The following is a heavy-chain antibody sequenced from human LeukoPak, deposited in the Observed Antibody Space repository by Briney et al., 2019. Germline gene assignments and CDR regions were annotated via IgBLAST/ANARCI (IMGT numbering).Heavy chain of an antibody. J-gene: IGHJ1*01. V-gene: IGHV4-34*01. D-gene: IGHD3-10*01. Sequence: SETLSLTCAVYGGSFSGYYWSWIRQSPGKGLEWIGEINHGGSTNYKSSLKSRVTISVDTSKNQFSLKLSSVTAADTAVYYCARGRLDGSGSYNEYFQHWGQGTLVTVSS. CDR1: GGSFSGYY. CDR3: ARGRLDGSGSYNEYFQH. CDR2: INHGGST.